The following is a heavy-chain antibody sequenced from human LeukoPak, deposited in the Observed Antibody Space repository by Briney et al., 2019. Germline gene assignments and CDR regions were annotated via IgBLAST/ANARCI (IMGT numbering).Heavy chain of an antibody. J-gene: IGHJ4*02. CDR2: INPNSGGT. Sequence: GASVKVSCKASGYTFTGYYMHWVRQAPGQGLEWMGWINPNSGGTNYAQKFQGRVTMTSDTSISTAYMELSRLRSDDTAVYYCARPRYYYDSSGYFYYFDYWGQGILVTVSS. CDR1: GYTFTGYY. D-gene: IGHD3-22*01. V-gene: IGHV1-2*02. CDR3: ARPRYYYDSSGYFYYFDY.